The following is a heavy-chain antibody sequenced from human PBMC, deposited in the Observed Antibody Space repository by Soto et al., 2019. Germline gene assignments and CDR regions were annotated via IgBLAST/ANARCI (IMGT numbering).Heavy chain of an antibody. CDR2: IYWDDDK. Sequence: SGPTLVNPTQTLTLTCTFSGFSLSTSGVGVGWIRQPPGKALEWLALIYWDDDKRYSPSLKSRLTITKDTSKNQVVLTMTNMDPVDTATYYCAHSLWFGESGTYGMDVWGQGTTVTVSS. D-gene: IGHD3-10*01. CDR3: AHSLWFGESGTYGMDV. V-gene: IGHV2-5*02. J-gene: IGHJ6*02. CDR1: GFSLSTSGVG.